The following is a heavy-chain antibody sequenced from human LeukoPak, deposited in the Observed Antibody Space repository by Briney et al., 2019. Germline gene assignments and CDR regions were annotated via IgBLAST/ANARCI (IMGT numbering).Heavy chain of an antibody. CDR2: ISGSGGST. V-gene: IGHV3-23*01. CDR1: GFTFSSYA. Sequence: PGGSLRLSCAASGFTFSSYAMSWVRQAPGKGLEWVSAISGSGGSTYYADSVKGRFTISRDNSKNTLYLQMNSLRAEDAAVYYCAKFPGRWLQFGYFDYWGQGTLVTVSS. CDR3: AKFPGRWLQFGYFDY. D-gene: IGHD5-12*01. J-gene: IGHJ4*02.